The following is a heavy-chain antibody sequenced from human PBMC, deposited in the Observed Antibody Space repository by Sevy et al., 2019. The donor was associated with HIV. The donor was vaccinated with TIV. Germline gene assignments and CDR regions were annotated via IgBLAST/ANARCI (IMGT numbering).Heavy chain of an antibody. CDR1: GFSFDSYG. CDR2: ISGSGSRT. V-gene: IGHV3-23*01. D-gene: IGHD3-22*01. CDR3: GEGGGGHYDPDEIGYYFYYYNMDV. Sequence: GGSLRLSCAVSGFSFDSYGMTWVRQAPGKGLEWVSGISGSGSRTYYADSVKGRFIISRDNSKNTLDLQMNSLRSEDPALYYWGEGGGGHYDPDEIGYYFYYYNMDVWGKGTTVTVSS. J-gene: IGHJ6*03.